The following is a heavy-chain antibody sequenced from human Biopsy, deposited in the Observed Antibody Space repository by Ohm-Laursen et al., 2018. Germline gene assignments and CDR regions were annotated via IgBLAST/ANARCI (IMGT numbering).Heavy chain of an antibody. CDR3: AADINVWNVNY. J-gene: IGHJ4*02. Sequence: ASVKVSCKASGYTFPSYGISWVRQAPGQGLEWMGWISAYNGNRNYAQNFQARVSLTEDTSTDTAYMELRSLRSEDTAVYYCAADINVWNVNYWGQGTQVTVSS. CDR2: ISAYNGNR. CDR1: GYTFPSYG. D-gene: IGHD1-1*01. V-gene: IGHV1-18*01.